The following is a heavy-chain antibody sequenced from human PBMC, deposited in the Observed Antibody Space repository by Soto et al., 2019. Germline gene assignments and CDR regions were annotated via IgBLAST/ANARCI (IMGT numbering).Heavy chain of an antibody. Sequence: SVKVSCKTSGYTFTSYGITWVRQAPGQALEWMGWITPFNGNTNYAQKFQDRVTITRDRSMSTAYMELSSLRSEDTVMYYCASTRGYSSLGYYGMDVWGQGTTVTVSS. CDR1: GYTFTSYG. J-gene: IGHJ6*02. CDR3: ASTRGYSSLGYYGMDV. CDR2: ITPFNGNT. V-gene: IGHV1-45*02. D-gene: IGHD5-18*01.